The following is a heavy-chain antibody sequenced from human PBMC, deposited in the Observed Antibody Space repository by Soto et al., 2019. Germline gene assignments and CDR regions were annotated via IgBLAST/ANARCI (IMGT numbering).Heavy chain of an antibody. Sequence: QITLKESGPTLVKPTQTLTLTCTFSGFSLSTSGVGGGWIRQPPGKALEWLALIYWDDDKRYSPSLKSRLTITKDTSKNQVVLTMTNMDPVDTATYYCVHRRYGDHFDYWGQGTLVTVSS. V-gene: IGHV2-5*02. CDR3: VHRRYGDHFDY. CDR1: GFSLSTSGVG. CDR2: IYWDDDK. D-gene: IGHD4-17*01. J-gene: IGHJ4*02.